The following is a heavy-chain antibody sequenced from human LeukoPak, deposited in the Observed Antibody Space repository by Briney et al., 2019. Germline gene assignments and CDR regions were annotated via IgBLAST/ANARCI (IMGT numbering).Heavy chain of an antibody. CDR2: IYYSGST. Sequence: SETLSLTCTVSGGSISSSSYYWGWIRQPPGKGLEWIGSIYYSGSTYYNPSLKSRVTISVDTSKNQFSLKLSSVTAADTAVYYCARVGSSSGFRFDYWGQGTLVTVSS. CDR3: ARVGSSSGFRFDY. D-gene: IGHD6-6*01. CDR1: GGSISSSSYY. J-gene: IGHJ4*02. V-gene: IGHV4-39*01.